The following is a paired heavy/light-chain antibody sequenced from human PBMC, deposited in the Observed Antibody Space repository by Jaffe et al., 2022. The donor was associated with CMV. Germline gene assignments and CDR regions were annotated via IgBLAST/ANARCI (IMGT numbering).Heavy chain of an antibody. D-gene: IGHD3-16*01. CDR2: IYYSGST. V-gene: IGHV4-39*01. Sequence: QLQLQESGPGLVKPSETLSLTCTVSGGSISSSSYYWGWIRQPPGKGLEWIGSIYYSGSTYYNPSLKSRVTISVDTSKNQFSLKLSSVTAADTAVYYCARWAPFLNTSRWGSEYYFDYWGQGTLVTVSS. J-gene: IGHJ4*02. CDR3: ARWAPFLNTSRWGSEYYFDY. CDR1: GGSISSSSYY.
Light chain of an antibody. V-gene: IGLV1-44*01. CDR1: SSNIGSNT. J-gene: IGLJ2*01. Sequence: QSVLTQPPSASGTPGQRVTISCSGSSSNIGSNTVNWYQQLPGTAPKLLIYSNNQRPSGVPDRFSGSKSGTSASLAISGLQSEDEADYYCAAWDDSLNAPDVVFGGGTKLTVL. CDR2: SNN. CDR3: AAWDDSLNAPDVV.